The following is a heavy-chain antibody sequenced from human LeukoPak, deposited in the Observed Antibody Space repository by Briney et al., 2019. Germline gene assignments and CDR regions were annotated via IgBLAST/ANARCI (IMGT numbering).Heavy chain of an antibody. CDR1: GGSFSGYY. J-gene: IGHJ4*02. Sequence: SETLSLTCAVYGGSFSGYYWSWIRQPPGKGLEWIGEINHSGSTNYNPSLKSRVTISVDTSKNQFSLKLSSVTAADTAVYYCARGDFLGWFLDYWGQGTLVTVSS. V-gene: IGHV4-34*01. CDR3: ARGDFLGWFLDY. CDR2: INHSGST. D-gene: IGHD3-3*01.